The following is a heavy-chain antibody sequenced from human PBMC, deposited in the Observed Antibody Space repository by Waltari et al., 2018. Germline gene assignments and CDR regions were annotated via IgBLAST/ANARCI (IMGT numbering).Heavy chain of an antibody. CDR1: GFTVSSNY. CDR2: IYSGGST. CDR3: ARDSVAGARTFVYYYYYGMDV. Sequence: EVQLVESGGGLVQPGGSLRLSCAASGFTVSSNYMSWVRQAPGKGLEWVSVIYSGGSTYDADSVKGRFTISRDNSKNTLYLQMNSLRAEDTAVYYCARDSVAGARTFVYYYYYGMDVWGQGTTVTVSS. V-gene: IGHV3-66*02. J-gene: IGHJ6*02. D-gene: IGHD6-19*01.